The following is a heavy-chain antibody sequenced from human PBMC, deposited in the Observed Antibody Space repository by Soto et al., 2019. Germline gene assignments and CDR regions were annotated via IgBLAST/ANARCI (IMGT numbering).Heavy chain of an antibody. CDR1: GFTFSSYA. D-gene: IGHD2-15*01. CDR2: ISGSGGST. Sequence: ESGGGLVQPGGSLRLSCAASGFTFSSYAMSWVRQAPGKGLEWVSAISGSGGSTYYADSVKGRFTISRDNSKNTLYLQMNSLRAEDTAVYYCAKDHFIVVVVAASRWFDPWGQGTLVTVSS. J-gene: IGHJ5*02. CDR3: AKDHFIVVVVAASRWFDP. V-gene: IGHV3-23*01.